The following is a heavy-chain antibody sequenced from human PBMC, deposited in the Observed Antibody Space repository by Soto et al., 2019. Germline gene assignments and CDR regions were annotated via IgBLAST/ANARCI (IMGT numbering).Heavy chain of an antibody. CDR3: TRQHLDVPVASAIDY. CDR1: GFTFSGST. Sequence: EVQLVESGGGLVQPGGSLKLSCAASGFTFSGSTIHWVRHTSGKGLEWVGRIPSKTNTYATAYAASVKGRFTISRDDSKNTAYLQMDSLKTEDTAVYYCTRQHLDVPVASAIDYWGQGTLVTVSS. V-gene: IGHV3-73*02. CDR2: IPSKTNTYAT. J-gene: IGHJ4*02. D-gene: IGHD6-19*01.